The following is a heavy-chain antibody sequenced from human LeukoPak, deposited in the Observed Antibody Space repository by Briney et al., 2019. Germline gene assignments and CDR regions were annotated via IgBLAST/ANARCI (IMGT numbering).Heavy chain of an antibody. CDR2: SYSGGST. Sequence: PGGSLRLSCAASGFTVSSNYMSWVRQAPGKGLEWVSVSYSGGSTYYADSVKGRFTISRDNSKNTLYLQMNSLRAEDTAVYYCARTTSLVTTLNYYYMDVWGKGTTVTVSS. CDR1: GFTVSSNY. V-gene: IGHV3-53*01. D-gene: IGHD4-17*01. J-gene: IGHJ6*03. CDR3: ARTTSLVTTLNYYYMDV.